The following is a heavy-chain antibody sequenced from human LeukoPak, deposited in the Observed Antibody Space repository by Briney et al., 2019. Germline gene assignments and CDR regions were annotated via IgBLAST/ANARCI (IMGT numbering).Heavy chain of an antibody. CDR1: GGSFSGYY. V-gene: IGHV4-34*01. CDR3: ARVNRIAVAGYYFDY. Sequence: PSETLSLTCAVYGGSFSGYYWSWIRQPPGKGLEWIGEINHSGSTNYNPSLKSRVTISVDTSKNQFSLKLSSVTAADTAAYYCARVNRIAVAGYYFDYWGQGTLVTVSS. CDR2: INHSGST. J-gene: IGHJ4*02. D-gene: IGHD6-19*01.